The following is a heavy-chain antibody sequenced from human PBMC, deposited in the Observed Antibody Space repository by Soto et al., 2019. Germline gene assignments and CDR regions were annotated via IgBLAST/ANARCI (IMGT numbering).Heavy chain of an antibody. D-gene: IGHD2-2*01. CDR1: GFTVSSKY. CDR3: ARGRGNCVVTTCYLPFDS. V-gene: IGHV3-53*01. Sequence: EVQLVEPGGGLIQPGGSLILSCAASGFTVSSKYMSWLRQAPGKGLEWVSIIYSDGNTYYADSVKGRFTISRDNSKNTLNLQMNSLRAEDTAVYFCARGRGNCVVTTCYLPFDSWGQGTLVTVSS. CDR2: IYSDGNT. J-gene: IGHJ4*02.